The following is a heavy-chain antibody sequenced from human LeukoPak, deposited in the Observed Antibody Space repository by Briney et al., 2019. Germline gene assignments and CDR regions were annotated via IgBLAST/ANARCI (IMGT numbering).Heavy chain of an antibody. Sequence: GGSLRLSCAASGFTFSSYGMHWVRQAPGKGQEWVAFIRYDGTNKYYADSVKGRFTISRDDSKNTLYLQMHSLRAEDTAVYYCARESESYDSTGSTFAYWGQGTLVTVSS. CDR3: ARESESYDSTGSTFAY. V-gene: IGHV3-30*02. CDR2: IRYDGTNK. D-gene: IGHD3-22*01. CDR1: GFTFSSYG. J-gene: IGHJ4*02.